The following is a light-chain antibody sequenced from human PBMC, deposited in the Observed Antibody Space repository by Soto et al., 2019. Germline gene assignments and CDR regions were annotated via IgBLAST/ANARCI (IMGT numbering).Light chain of an antibody. V-gene: IGLV2-8*01. Sequence: QSALTQPPSASGSPGQSVTISCTGTSSDVGDYNYVSWYQQHPGKAPKLMIYEVSKRPSGVPDRFSGSKSGNTASLTVSGLQAEDEADYYCSAYAGSNSVVFGGGTKLTVL. CDR2: EVS. CDR1: SSDVGDYNY. CDR3: SAYAGSNSVV. J-gene: IGLJ2*01.